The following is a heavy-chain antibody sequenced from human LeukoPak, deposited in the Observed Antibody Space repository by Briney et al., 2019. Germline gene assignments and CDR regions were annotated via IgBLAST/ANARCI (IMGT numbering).Heavy chain of an antibody. CDR2: INPNSGGT. Sequence: ASVKVSCKASGYTFTGYYMHWVRQAPGQGLEWMGWINPNSGGTNHAQKFQGRVTMTRDTSISTAYMELSRLRSDDTAVYYCAREDYGDYKSFDYWGQGTLVTVSS. CDR1: GYTFTGYY. V-gene: IGHV1-2*02. CDR3: AREDYGDYKSFDY. D-gene: IGHD4-17*01. J-gene: IGHJ4*02.